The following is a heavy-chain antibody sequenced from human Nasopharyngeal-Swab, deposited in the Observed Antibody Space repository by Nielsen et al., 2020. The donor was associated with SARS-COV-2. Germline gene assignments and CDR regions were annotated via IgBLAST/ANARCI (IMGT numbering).Heavy chain of an antibody. CDR2: INHSGST. D-gene: IGHD6-13*01. CDR3: ARDAGIAAAGNYPLDY. CDR1: GGSFSGYY. J-gene: IGHJ4*02. V-gene: IGHV4-34*01. Sequence: SETLSLTYAVYGGSFSGYYWSWIRQPPGKGLEWIGEINHSGSTNYNPSLKSRVTISVDTSKNQFSLKLSSVTAADTAVYYCARDAGIAAAGNYPLDYWGQGTLVTVSS.